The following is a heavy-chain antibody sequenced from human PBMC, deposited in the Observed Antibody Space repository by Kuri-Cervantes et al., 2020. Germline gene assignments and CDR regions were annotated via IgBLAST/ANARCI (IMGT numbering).Heavy chain of an antibody. CDR2: ISYDGSNK. J-gene: IGHJ6*02. CDR1: GFTFSSYA. D-gene: IGHD1-14*01. CDR3: ARDIRRFYGMDV. Sequence: GESLKISCAASGFTFSSYAMHWVRQAPGKGLEWVAVISYDGSNKYYADSVKGRFTISRVNSKNTLYLQMNSLRAEDTAVYYCARDIRRFYGMDVWGQGTTVTVSS. V-gene: IGHV3-30-3*01.